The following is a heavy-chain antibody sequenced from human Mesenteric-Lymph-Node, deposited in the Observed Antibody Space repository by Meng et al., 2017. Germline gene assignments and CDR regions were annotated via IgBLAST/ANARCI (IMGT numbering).Heavy chain of an antibody. CDR3: PAAAGTGEDY. D-gene: IGHD6-13*01. Sequence: EVQLVESGGGLVQPGGSLKLSCAASGFIFSGSVMHWVRQASGKGLEWVGRIRSKPSSDATAYAASVKGRFTISRDDSKNTAYLQMNTLRSDDTAVYYCPAAAGTGEDYWGQGTLVTVSS. J-gene: IGHJ4*02. V-gene: IGHV3-73*01. CDR2: IRSKPSSDAT. CDR1: GFIFSGSV.